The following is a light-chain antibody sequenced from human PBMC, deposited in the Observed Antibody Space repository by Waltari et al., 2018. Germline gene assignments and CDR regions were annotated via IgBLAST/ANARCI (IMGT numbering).Light chain of an antibody. Sequence: QSVLTQPPSVSAAPGQKVTISCSGSGSNIGNNYVSWYQQLPGTAPKLLIYENNKRPSGIPARFSASKSGTSATLGITGLQTGDEADYYCATWDSSLSGVFGGGTKLTVL. J-gene: IGLJ3*02. CDR3: ATWDSSLSGV. CDR2: ENN. CDR1: GSNIGNNY. V-gene: IGLV1-51*02.